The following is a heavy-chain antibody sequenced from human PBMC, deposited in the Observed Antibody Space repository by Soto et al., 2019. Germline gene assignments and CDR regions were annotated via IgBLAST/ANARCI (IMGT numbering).Heavy chain of an antibody. D-gene: IGHD3-9*01. CDR1: GFTFSSYW. Sequence: GGSLRLSCAASGFTFSSYWMHWVRQAPGEGLVWVSRINSDGSSTSYADSVKGRFTISRDNAKNTLYLQMNSLRAEDTAVYYCARDIPRYFDWSYDAFDIWGQGTMVTVSS. J-gene: IGHJ3*02. V-gene: IGHV3-74*01. CDR2: INSDGSST. CDR3: ARDIPRYFDWSYDAFDI.